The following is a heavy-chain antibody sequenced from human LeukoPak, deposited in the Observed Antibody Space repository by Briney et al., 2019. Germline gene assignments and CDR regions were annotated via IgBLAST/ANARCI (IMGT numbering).Heavy chain of an antibody. D-gene: IGHD3-22*01. Sequence: ASVKVSCKASGYTFTSYGISWVRQAPGQGLEWMGWISAYNDKTNYAQKLQGRVTMTTDTSTSTAYMELRSLRSDDTAVYYCARDPVTYYYDSSGYPSASWFDPWGQRTLVTVSS. CDR2: ISAYNDKT. CDR1: GYTFTSYG. CDR3: ARDPVTYYYDSSGYPSASWFDP. J-gene: IGHJ5*02. V-gene: IGHV1-18*01.